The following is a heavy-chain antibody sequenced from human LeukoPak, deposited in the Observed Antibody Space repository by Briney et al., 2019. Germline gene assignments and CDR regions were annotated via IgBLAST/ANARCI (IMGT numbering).Heavy chain of an antibody. J-gene: IGHJ4*02. Sequence: PGRSLRLSCAASGFTFSSYGMHWVRQAPGKGLEWVAVISYEGSNKYYADSVKGRFTISRDNSKNTLYLQMNSLRAEDTAVYYCAKAFRNYYDSSGYFTIGYWGQGTLVTVSS. D-gene: IGHD3-22*01. CDR2: ISYEGSNK. CDR1: GFTFSSYG. CDR3: AKAFRNYYDSSGYFTIGY. V-gene: IGHV3-30*18.